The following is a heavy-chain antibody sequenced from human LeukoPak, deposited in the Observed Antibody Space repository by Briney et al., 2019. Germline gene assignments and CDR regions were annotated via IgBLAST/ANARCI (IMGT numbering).Heavy chain of an antibody. CDR1: GYTFTGYY. CDR2: INPNSGGT. V-gene: IGHV1-2*02. Sequence: ASVKVSCKASGYTFTGYYMHWVRQAPGQGLEWMGWINPNSGGTNYAQKFQGRVTMTRDTSISTAYMELSRLRSDDTAVYYCARVYCSSTSCLMYFDYWGQGTLVTVSS. J-gene: IGHJ4*02. D-gene: IGHD2-2*01. CDR3: ARVYCSSTSCLMYFDY.